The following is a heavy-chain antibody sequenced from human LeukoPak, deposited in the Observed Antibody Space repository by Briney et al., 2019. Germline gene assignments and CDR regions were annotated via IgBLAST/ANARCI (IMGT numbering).Heavy chain of an antibody. Sequence: RGSLRLSCAASGFTFSSYSMNWVRQAPGKGLEWVSSISSSSSYIYYADSVKGRFTISRDNAKNSLYLQMNSLRAEDTAVYYCARMAAAGIGYFDYWGQGTLVTVSS. J-gene: IGHJ4*02. CDR2: ISSSSSYI. CDR3: ARMAAAGIGYFDY. CDR1: GFTFSSYS. D-gene: IGHD6-13*01. V-gene: IGHV3-21*01.